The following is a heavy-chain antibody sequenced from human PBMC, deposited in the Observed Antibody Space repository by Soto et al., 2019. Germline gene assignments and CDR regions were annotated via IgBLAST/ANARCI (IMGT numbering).Heavy chain of an antibody. V-gene: IGHV4-4*02. CDR3: ARKVFCSGLFDY. CDR2: IYHSGST. D-gene: IGHD3-3*01. CDR1: RDCISSSNW. Sequence: SEMLYLTCAVSRDCISSSNWWSWVRQPPGKGLEWIGEIYHSGSTNYNPSLKSRVTISVDKSKNQFSLKLSSVTAADTAVYYCARKVFCSGLFDYWGQGTLVTVSS. J-gene: IGHJ4*02.